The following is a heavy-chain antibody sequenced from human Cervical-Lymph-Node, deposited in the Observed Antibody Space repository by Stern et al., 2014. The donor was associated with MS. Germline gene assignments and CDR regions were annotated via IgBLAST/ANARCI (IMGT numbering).Heavy chain of an antibody. CDR2: INPNGGST. CDR3: ARDRLLMSNYGMDV. Sequence: QVQLMQSGAEVKKPGASVRVSCKASGYTFTNYYVHWVRQAPGQGLLWMGIINPNGGSTTYAQEFQGRITMTSDTSTSTVYMELSSLRSEDTAVYHCARDRLLMSNYGMDVWGQGTTVTVSS. V-gene: IGHV1-46*03. J-gene: IGHJ6*02. D-gene: IGHD3-9*01. CDR1: GYTFTNYY.